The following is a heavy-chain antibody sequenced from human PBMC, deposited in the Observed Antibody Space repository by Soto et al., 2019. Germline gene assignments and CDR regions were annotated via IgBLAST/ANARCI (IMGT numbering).Heavy chain of an antibody. CDR3: ARRAETNGWNGFGADKYYFDF. D-gene: IGHD1-1*01. Sequence: QVQLVQSGAEVRKPGASVKVSCEASGYTFTSYDIYWVRQATGQGLEWMGWMNPNTGNSGYAQKFQGRVTMTSDTSINKADKEQSSLRSEDTAVYYCARRAETNGWNGFGADKYYFDFWGQGTLVTVSS. J-gene: IGHJ4*02. CDR2: MNPNTGNS. CDR1: GYTFTSYD. V-gene: IGHV1-8*01.